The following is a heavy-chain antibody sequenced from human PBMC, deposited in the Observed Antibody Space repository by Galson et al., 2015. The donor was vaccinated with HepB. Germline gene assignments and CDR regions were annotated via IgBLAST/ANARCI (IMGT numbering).Heavy chain of an antibody. CDR1: GFTFSSYG. D-gene: IGHD1-26*01. V-gene: IGHV3-33*08. CDR3: ARAGLRSYFEGGPRTAYYYYYYGMDV. CDR2: IWYDGSNK. J-gene: IGHJ6*02. Sequence: SLRLSCAASGFTFSSYGMHWVRQAPGKGLEWVAVIWYDGSNKYYADSVKGRFTISRDNSKNTLYLQMNSLRAEDTAVYYCARAGLRSYFEGGPRTAYYYYYYGMDVWGQGTTVTVSS.